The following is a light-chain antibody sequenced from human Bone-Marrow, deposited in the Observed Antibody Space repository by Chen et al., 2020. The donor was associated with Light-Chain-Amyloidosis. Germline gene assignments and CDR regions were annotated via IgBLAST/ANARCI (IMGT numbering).Light chain of an antibody. J-gene: IGKJ4*01. Sequence: EIVLTQSPGTLSLSPGEGANLSCRASQTISSNYLTWYQQKFGQAPRLLIYGSSSRATGIPDRVTGSGSGTDFTLTINRLETEDFAMYYCQQYGTSPLTFGGGTKVEIK. CDR2: GSS. CDR3: QQYGTSPLT. V-gene: IGKV3-20*01. CDR1: QTISSNY.